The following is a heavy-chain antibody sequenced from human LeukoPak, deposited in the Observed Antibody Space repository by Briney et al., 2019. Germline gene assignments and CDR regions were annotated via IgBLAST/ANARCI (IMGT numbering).Heavy chain of an antibody. CDR2: IYYSGST. Sequence: SETLSLTCSVSGGSFSSGSYYWSWIRQPPGKGLEWIGYIYYSGSTNYSPSLKSRVTISVDTSKNQFSLKLSSVTAADTAVYYCARDLLDYYYGMDVWGKGTTVTVSS. CDR1: GGSFSSGSYY. D-gene: IGHD2-21*01. V-gene: IGHV4-61*01. CDR3: ARDLLDYYYGMDV. J-gene: IGHJ6*04.